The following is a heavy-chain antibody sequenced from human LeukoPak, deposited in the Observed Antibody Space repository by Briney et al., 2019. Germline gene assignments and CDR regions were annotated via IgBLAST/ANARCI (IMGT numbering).Heavy chain of an antibody. J-gene: IGHJ5*01. V-gene: IGHV3-23*01. CDR2: LSANGGVT. CDR3: AKAFMYSSSWFDY. D-gene: IGHD6-19*01. Sequence: GGSLRLSCAASGFTFNSYAMSWVRQAPGKGLEWVSGLSANGGVTYYADSVQGRFTISRNNSKNTLYLQMNILRAEDTALYYCAKAFMYSSSWFDYWGQGTLVTVSS. CDR1: GFTFNSYA.